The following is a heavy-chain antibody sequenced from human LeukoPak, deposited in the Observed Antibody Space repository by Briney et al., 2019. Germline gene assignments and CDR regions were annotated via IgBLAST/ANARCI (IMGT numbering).Heavy chain of an antibody. CDR3: AKERSGYYDSSGPPGY. CDR2: ISGSGGST. V-gene: IGHV3-23*01. CDR1: GFTFSSYA. Sequence: AGGSLRLSCAASGFTFSSYAMSWVRQAPGKGLEWVSAISGSGGSTYYADSVKGRFTISRDNSKNTLYLQMNSLRAEDTAVYYCAKERSGYYDSSGPPGYWGQGTLVTVSS. J-gene: IGHJ4*02. D-gene: IGHD3-22*01.